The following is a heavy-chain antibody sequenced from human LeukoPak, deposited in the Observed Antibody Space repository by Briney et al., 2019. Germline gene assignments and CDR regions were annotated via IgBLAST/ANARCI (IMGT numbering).Heavy chain of an antibody. Sequence: ASVKVSCKASGYTFTSYYMHWVRQAPGQGLEWMGIINPSGGSTSYAQKFQGRVTMTRDTSTSTVYMELSSLRSEDTAVYYCARDGGGDYDLYYFDYWGQGTLVTVPS. J-gene: IGHJ4*02. V-gene: IGHV1-46*01. D-gene: IGHD4-17*01. CDR2: INPSGGST. CDR1: GYTFTSYY. CDR3: ARDGGGDYDLYYFDY.